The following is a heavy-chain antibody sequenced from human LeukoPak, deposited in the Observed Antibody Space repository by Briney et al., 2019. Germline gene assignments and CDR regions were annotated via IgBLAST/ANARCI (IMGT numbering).Heavy chain of an antibody. CDR1: GFTFSSYA. CDR3: EKLSVVRGVITPVDY. Sequence: GGSLRLSCAASGFTFSSYAMSWVRQAPGKGLEWVSAISGSGSTTYSADSVKGRFTISRDNSKNTLYLQMNSLRAEDTAVYYCEKLSVVRGVITPVDYWGQGTLVTVSS. D-gene: IGHD3-10*01. J-gene: IGHJ4*02. V-gene: IGHV3-23*01. CDR2: ISGSGSTT.